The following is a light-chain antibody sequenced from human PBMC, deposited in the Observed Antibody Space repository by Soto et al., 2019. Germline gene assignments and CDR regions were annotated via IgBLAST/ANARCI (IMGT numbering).Light chain of an antibody. J-gene: IGKJ4*01. CDR3: QQYGSSPLT. V-gene: IGKV3-15*01. CDR2: GAS. CDR1: QSVSSN. Sequence: GMSQSPATLSVSPGERATLYCRASQSVSSNLAWYRQIPGQAPRLLIYGASXXATGIPARFSGGGSGTDFSLTISRLETEDFSVYYCQQYGSSPLTFGGGTKVDIK.